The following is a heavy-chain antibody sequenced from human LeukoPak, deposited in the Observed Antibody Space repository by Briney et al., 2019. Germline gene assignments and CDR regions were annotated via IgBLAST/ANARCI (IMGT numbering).Heavy chain of an antibody. CDR3: AREIGSGSWDY. CDR2: INPNSGGT. D-gene: IGHD1-26*01. CDR1: GYTFTDYY. Sequence: ASVKVSCKASGYTFTDYYMHWVRQAPGQGLEWMGWINPNSGGTNYVENFQGRVTMTRDTSISTAFLELSRLRSEDTAVYYCAREIGSGSWDYWGQGTLVTVSS. V-gene: IGHV1-2*02. J-gene: IGHJ4*02.